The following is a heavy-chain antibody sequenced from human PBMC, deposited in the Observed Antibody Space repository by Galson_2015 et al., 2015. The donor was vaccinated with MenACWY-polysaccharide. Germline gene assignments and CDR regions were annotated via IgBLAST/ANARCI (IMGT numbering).Heavy chain of an antibody. CDR1: DFTFSAHG. J-gene: IGHJ4*02. D-gene: IGHD4-17*01. Sequence: SLRLSCAASDFTFSAHGMHWVRQAPGKGLEWVAAIWYDGGKRYYADAVEGRFAVSRDNSQSTLYLQMDSLGVEDTAMYYCARDVHYHDYLGYYFEYWGQGTLVTVSS. V-gene: IGHV3-33*01. CDR2: IWYDGGKR. CDR3: ARDVHYHDYLGYYFEY.